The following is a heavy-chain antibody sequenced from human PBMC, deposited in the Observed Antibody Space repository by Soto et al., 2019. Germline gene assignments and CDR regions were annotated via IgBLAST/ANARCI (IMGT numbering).Heavy chain of an antibody. CDR2: IIPIFGTA. Sequence: SVKVSCKASGGTFSSYAISWVRQAPGQGLEWMGGIIPIFGTANYAQKFQGRVTITADKSTSTAYMELSSLRSGDTAVYYCASSPGGNSLGFDYWGQGTLVTVSS. D-gene: IGHD2-21*02. CDR1: GGTFSSYA. J-gene: IGHJ4*02. CDR3: ASSPGGNSLGFDY. V-gene: IGHV1-69*06.